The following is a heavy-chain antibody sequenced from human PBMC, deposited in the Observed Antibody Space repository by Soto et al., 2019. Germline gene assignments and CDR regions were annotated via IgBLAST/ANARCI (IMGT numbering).Heavy chain of an antibody. D-gene: IGHD3-10*01. V-gene: IGHV4-61*01. CDR2: IYYSGST. CDR1: GGSVSSGSYY. CDR3: ARASSLIRAIDY. Sequence: PSETLSLTCTVSGGSVSSGSYYWSWIRQPPGKGLEWIGYIYYSGSTNYNPSLKSRVTISVDTSKNQFSLKLSSVTAADTAVYFCARASSLIRAIDYWGQGTLVTVSS. J-gene: IGHJ4*02.